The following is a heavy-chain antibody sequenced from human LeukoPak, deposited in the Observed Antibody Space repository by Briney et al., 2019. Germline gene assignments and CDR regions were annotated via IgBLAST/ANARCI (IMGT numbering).Heavy chain of an antibody. CDR1: GFTFSSYG. CDR2: ISSNGGRT. Sequence: GGSLRLSCAASGFTFSSYGMHWVRQAPGKGLEHVSGISSNGGRTYYADSVKGRLTISRDNSKNTLYLQMSSLRADDTAVYYCVNEFAGSSGGYWGPGTLVTVSS. V-gene: IGHV3-64D*09. J-gene: IGHJ4*02. D-gene: IGHD1-26*01. CDR3: VNEFAGSSGGY.